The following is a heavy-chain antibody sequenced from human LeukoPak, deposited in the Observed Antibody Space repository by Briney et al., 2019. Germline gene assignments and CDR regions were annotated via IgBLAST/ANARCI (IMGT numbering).Heavy chain of an antibody. V-gene: IGHV4-59*01. Sequence: SETLSLTCTVSGGSISSYYWSWIRQPPGKGLEWIGYIYYSGSTNYNPSLKSRVTISVDTSKNQFSLKLSSVTAADTAVYYCARGLPYSSGWLSSEYFQHWGQGTLVTVSS. CDR3: ARGLPYSSGWLSSEYFQH. J-gene: IGHJ1*01. CDR1: GGSISSYY. D-gene: IGHD6-13*01. CDR2: IYYSGST.